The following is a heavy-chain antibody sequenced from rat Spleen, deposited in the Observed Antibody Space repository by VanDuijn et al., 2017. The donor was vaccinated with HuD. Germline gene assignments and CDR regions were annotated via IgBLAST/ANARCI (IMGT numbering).Heavy chain of an antibody. CDR1: GFTFSNYY. CDR2: ISTGGGST. J-gene: IGHJ3*01. Sequence: EVQLVESGGGLVQPGRSLKLSCAASGFTFSNYYMACVRQAPTKGLEWVAYISTGGGSTYYRDSVKGRFTISRDNAKSTLYLQMDSLRSEDTATYYCTTPNYPGITPNWFAYWGQGTLVTVSS. D-gene: IGHD1-4*01. V-gene: IGHV5-27*01. CDR3: TTPNYPGITPNWFAY.